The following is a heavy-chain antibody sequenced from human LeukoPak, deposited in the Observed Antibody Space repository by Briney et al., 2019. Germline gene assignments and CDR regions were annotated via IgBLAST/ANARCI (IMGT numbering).Heavy chain of an antibody. V-gene: IGHV4-39*01. J-gene: IGHJ4*01. D-gene: IGHD3-10*01. CDR3: ASRVYGLGSFNY. Sequence: PSEALSLTCTVSGDSISSTSYYWDWIRQPPGKGLEWIGSIYNSGTTYYNPSLKSRVTISVDTSKNQFSLKVSSVTAADTAVYYCASRVYGLGSFNYWGQGTLVTVSS. CDR1: GDSISSTSYY. CDR2: IYNSGTT.